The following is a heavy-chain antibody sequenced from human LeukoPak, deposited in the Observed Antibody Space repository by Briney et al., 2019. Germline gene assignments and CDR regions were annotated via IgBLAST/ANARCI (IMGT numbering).Heavy chain of an antibody. CDR2: FDVAEADT. J-gene: IGHJ4*02. D-gene: IGHD3-3*01. CDR3: SSSGVEEWQGLHF. CDR1: GYTLSELS. Sequence: ASVKVPCKVSGYTLSELSMHWVRQSPGKGLEWMGGFDVAEADTIYAQKFQGRVTMTEDISTDTAYMELNSLSSEDTAVYYCSSSGVEEWQGLHFWGQGTLVTVSS. V-gene: IGHV1-24*01.